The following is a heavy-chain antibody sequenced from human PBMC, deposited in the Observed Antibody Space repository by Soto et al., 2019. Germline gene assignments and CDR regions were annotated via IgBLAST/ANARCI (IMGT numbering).Heavy chain of an antibody. CDR1: GFTFSSYE. D-gene: IGHD6-6*01. Sequence: GSLRLSCAASGFTFSSYEMNWVRQAPGKGLEWVSYISSSGSTIYYADSAKGRFTISRDNAKNSLYLQMNSLRAEDTAVYYCARDRVIAARHNPLDYWGQGTLVTVSS. J-gene: IGHJ4*02. CDR2: ISSSGSTI. V-gene: IGHV3-48*03. CDR3: ARDRVIAARHNPLDY.